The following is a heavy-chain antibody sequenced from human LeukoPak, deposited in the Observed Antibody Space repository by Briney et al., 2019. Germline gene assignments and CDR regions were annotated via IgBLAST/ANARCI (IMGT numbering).Heavy chain of an antibody. Sequence: WETLSLTCAVYGGSFSGYYWSWIRQPPGKGLEWIGEINHSGSTNYNPSLKSRVTISVDTSKNQFSLKLSSVTAADTAVYYCARGGIRITIFGVATRGFDYWGQGTLVTVSS. D-gene: IGHD3-3*01. CDR1: GGSFSGYY. V-gene: IGHV4-34*01. CDR2: INHSGST. CDR3: ARGGIRITIFGVATRGFDY. J-gene: IGHJ4*02.